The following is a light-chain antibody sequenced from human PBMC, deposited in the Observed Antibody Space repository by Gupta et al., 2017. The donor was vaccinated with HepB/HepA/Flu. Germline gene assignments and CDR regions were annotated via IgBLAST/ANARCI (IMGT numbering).Light chain of an antibody. CDR1: QSVNRN. CDR2: DVS. CDR3: QQYNDWPPWT. Sequence: EVVMTQSPATLSVSPGERATLSCRASQSVNRNLAWYQQKAGQAPRLLLFDVSIRASGTPARFSGSGSGTEFTLTISSLQAEDWAIYYCQQYNDWPPWTFGQGTKVEIK. J-gene: IGKJ1*01. V-gene: IGKV3-15*01.